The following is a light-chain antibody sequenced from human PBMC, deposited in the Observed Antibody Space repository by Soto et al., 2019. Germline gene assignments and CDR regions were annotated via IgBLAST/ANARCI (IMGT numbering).Light chain of an antibody. Sequence: DIVMTQSPDSLTVSLGERATINCKSSRSVLYSSNDKNYLAWCQQKPGHPPKLLFYWASTRESGVPDRFSGSGSGTDFTLTISSLQAEDVAVYYCQQYYSAPFTFGPGTKVDIK. V-gene: IGKV4-1*01. CDR1: RSVLYSSNDKNY. CDR3: QQYYSAPFT. CDR2: WAS. J-gene: IGKJ3*01.